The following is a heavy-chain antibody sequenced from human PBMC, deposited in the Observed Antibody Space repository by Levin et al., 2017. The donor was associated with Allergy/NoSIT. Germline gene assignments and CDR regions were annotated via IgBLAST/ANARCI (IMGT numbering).Heavy chain of an antibody. D-gene: IGHD6-13*01. V-gene: IGHV1-69*06. Sequence: SVKVSCKASGGTFSSYAISWVRQAPGQGLEWMGGIIPIFGTANYAQKFQGRVTITADKSTSTAYMELSSLRSEDTAVYYCARDAGYSSSEDDAFDIWGQGTMVTVSS. CDR1: GGTFSSYA. J-gene: IGHJ3*02. CDR2: IIPIFGTA. CDR3: ARDAGYSSSEDDAFDI.